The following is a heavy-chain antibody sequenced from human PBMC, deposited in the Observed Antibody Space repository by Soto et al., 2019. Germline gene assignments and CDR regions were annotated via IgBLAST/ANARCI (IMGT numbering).Heavy chain of an antibody. CDR2: ISWNSENI. CDR1: GFTFDAYP. CDR3: VQDGLTAIFGLVCDGVNV. Sequence: EVQLVESGGDLVQPGRSLRLSCAASGFTFDAYPMHWVRQAPGKGLEWVSGISWNSENIGYADSVKGRFTISRDNAKKSLYLQVSGLRAEDTALYVCVQDGLTAIFGLVCDGVNVWSRGTMVTVSS. J-gene: IGHJ3*01. D-gene: IGHD3-3*01. V-gene: IGHV3-9*01.